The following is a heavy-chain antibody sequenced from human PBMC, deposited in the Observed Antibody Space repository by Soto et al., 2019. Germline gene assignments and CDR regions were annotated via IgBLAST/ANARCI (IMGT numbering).Heavy chain of an antibody. CDR3: ARDYGDFYFDY. J-gene: IGHJ4*02. D-gene: IGHD4-17*01. Sequence: SETLSLACTVSGGSISSYYWSWIRQPPGKGLEWIGYIYYSGSTNYNPSLKSRVTISVDTSKNQFSLKLSSVTAADTAVYYCARDYGDFYFDYWGQGTLVTVSS. CDR1: GGSISSYY. V-gene: IGHV4-59*01. CDR2: IYYSGST.